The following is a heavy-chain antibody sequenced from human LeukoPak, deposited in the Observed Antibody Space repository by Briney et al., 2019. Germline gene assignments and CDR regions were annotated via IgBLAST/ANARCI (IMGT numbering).Heavy chain of an antibody. Sequence: SVKVSCKASGGTFSSYAISWVRQALGQGLEWMGRIIPILGIANYAQKFQGRVTITADKSTSTAYMELSSLRSEDTAVYYCARARVTRYGDYDPYYYGMDVWGQGTTVTVSS. CDR1: GGTFSSYA. J-gene: IGHJ6*02. V-gene: IGHV1-69*04. CDR3: ARARVTRYGDYDPYYYGMDV. CDR2: IIPILGIA. D-gene: IGHD4-17*01.